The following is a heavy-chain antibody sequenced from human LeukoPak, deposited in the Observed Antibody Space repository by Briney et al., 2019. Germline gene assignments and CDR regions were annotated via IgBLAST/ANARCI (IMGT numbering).Heavy chain of an antibody. D-gene: IGHD3-10*01. CDR1: GGSISSYY. Sequence: SEALSLTCTVSGGSISSYYWSWIRKPPGKGLEWIGYIYYSGSTNYNPSLKSRVTISVDTSKNQFSLKLSSVTAADTAVYYCARYRGGSGSHPFDYWGQGTLVTVSS. CDR3: ARYRGGSGSHPFDY. CDR2: IYYSGST. V-gene: IGHV4-59*01. J-gene: IGHJ4*02.